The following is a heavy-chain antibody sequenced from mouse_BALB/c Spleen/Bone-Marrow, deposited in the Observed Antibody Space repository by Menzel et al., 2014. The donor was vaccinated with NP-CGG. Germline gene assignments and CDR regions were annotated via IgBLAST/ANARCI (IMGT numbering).Heavy chain of an antibody. J-gene: IGHJ3*01. CDR2: ISNGGGST. CDR3: ARGGNPFAY. Sequence: EVQVVESGGGLVQPGGSLKLSCAASGFTFSSYTMSWVRQTPEKRLEWVAYISNGGGSTYYPDTVKGRFTISRDNAKNTLYLQMSSLKSEDTAMYYCARGGNPFAYWGQGTLGTVSA. CDR1: GFTFSSYT. D-gene: IGHD1-1*02. V-gene: IGHV5-12-2*01.